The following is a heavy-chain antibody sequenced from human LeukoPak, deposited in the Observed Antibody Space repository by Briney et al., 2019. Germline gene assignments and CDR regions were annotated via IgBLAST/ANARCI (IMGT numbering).Heavy chain of an antibody. D-gene: IGHD2-15*01. CDR2: ISSSSSYI. CDR1: RFTFSSYS. J-gene: IGHJ6*03. CDR3: ARDQIKYCSGGSCLHMDV. V-gene: IGHV3-21*01. Sequence: GGSLRLSCAASRFTFSSYSMNWVRQAPGKGLEWVSSISSSSSYIYYADSVKGRFTISRHNAKNSLYLQMNSLRAEDTAVYYCARDQIKYCSGGSCLHMDVWGKGTTVTASS.